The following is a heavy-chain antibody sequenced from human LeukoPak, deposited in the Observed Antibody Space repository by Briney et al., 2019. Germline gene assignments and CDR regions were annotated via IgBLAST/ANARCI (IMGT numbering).Heavy chain of an antibody. J-gene: IGHJ1*01. D-gene: IGHD2-8*01. CDR3: AIWYASVSHSAGPKY. V-gene: IGHV3-30*02. CDR1: GCLFSQYG. Sequence: PGGSLRLSCAPCGCLFSQYGMHWVRQAPGKGLEWVAFARYDGSNEYYVGSVKGGFTISRDNSMNTLYLQMNRLRAEDTAVYSCAIWYASVSHSAGPKYGGLGTLVTVSS. CDR2: ARYDGSNE.